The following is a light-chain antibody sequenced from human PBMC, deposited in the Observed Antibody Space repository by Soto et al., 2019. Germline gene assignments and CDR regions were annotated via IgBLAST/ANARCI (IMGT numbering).Light chain of an antibody. CDR3: QKYNTTPRT. CDR1: QDISDH. V-gene: IGKV1-27*01. CDR2: EAS. Sequence: GDRVTIACRASQDISDHLAWYQHKPGKVPKLLIYEASTLQSVVPSRFSGGGSGTDFTLTISSLQPEDVATYYCQKYNTTPRTFGQGTKVELK. J-gene: IGKJ1*01.